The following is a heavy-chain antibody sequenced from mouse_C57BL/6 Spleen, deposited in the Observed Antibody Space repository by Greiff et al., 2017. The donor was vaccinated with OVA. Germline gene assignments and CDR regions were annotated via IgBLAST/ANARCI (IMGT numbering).Heavy chain of an antibody. V-gene: IGHV1-69*01. D-gene: IGHD1-1*01. CDR3: ARGLYGSSSRYYAMDY. CDR2: IDPSDSYT. CDR1: GYTFTSYW. J-gene: IGHJ4*01. Sequence: QVQLQQPGAELVMPGASVKLSCKASGYTFTSYWMHWVKQRPGQGLEWIGEIDPSDSYTNYNQKFKGKSTLTVDKSSSTAYMQLSSLTSEDSAVYYCARGLYGSSSRYYAMDYWGQGTSVTVSS.